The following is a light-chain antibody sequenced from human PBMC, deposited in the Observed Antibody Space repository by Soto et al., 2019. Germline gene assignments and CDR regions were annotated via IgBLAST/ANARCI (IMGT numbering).Light chain of an antibody. CDR3: QQYNNWPLT. CDR1: QSVSGN. V-gene: IGKV3-15*01. J-gene: IGKJ4*01. Sequence: EIVMTQSPATLSVSLGERATLSCRASQSVSGNLAWFQQRPGQAPRLLIYGSSTRATGIPARFSGSKSGTEFTLTISSLQPEDFAVYYCQQYNNWPLTFGGGTKVEI. CDR2: GSS.